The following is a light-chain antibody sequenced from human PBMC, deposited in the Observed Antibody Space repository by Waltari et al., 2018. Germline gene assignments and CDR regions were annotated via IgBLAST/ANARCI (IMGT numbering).Light chain of an antibody. CDR1: PFPLHSTEETS. Sequence: SSPFPLHSTEETSVSWYLQRPGQAPQLLIYDVSRRFSGVPDRFFGSDSGTDFILNISRVEAEDVGTYYCLQSLQIPSFGGGTKVEI. CDR2: DVS. J-gene: IGKJ4*01. V-gene: IGKV2-29*02. CDR3: LQSLQIPS.